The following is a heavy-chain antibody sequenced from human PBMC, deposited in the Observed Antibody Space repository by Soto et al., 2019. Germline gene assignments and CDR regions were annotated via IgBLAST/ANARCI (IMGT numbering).Heavy chain of an antibody. D-gene: IGHD3-3*01. CDR1: GYTFTSYG. V-gene: IGHV1-18*01. Sequence: ASVKVSCTASGYTFTSYGISWVRQAPGQGLEWMGWISAYNGNTNYAQKLQGRVTMTTDTSTSTAYMELRSLRSDDTAVYYCARDYDFWSGYPIYYYGMNVWGQGTTVTVSS. J-gene: IGHJ6*02. CDR2: ISAYNGNT. CDR3: ARDYDFWSGYPIYYYGMNV.